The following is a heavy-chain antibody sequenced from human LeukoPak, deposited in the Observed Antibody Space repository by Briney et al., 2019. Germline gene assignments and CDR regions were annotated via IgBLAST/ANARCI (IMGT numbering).Heavy chain of an antibody. J-gene: IGHJ5*02. CDR3: ARGQSMVRGVYNWFDP. CDR2: ISYDGSNK. Sequence: GGSLRLSCAASGFTFSSYAMHWVRQAPGKGLEWVAVISYDGSNKYYADSAKGRFTISRDNSKNTLYLQMNSLRAEDTAVYYCARGQSMVRGVYNWFDPWGQGTLVTVSS. CDR1: GFTFSSYA. V-gene: IGHV3-30*04. D-gene: IGHD3-10*01.